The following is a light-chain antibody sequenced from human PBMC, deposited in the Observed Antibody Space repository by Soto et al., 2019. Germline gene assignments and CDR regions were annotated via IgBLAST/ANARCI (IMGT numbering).Light chain of an antibody. CDR3: CSYTSSRSHV. J-gene: IGLJ1*01. V-gene: IGLV2-14*01. CDR1: SSDVGGYNY. CDR2: EVS. Sequence: QSALTQPASVSGSPGQSITISCTGTSSDVGGYNYVSWYQQHPGKAPKLMIYEVSNRPSGVSNRFSASKSGNTASLTISGLQAEDEADYYCCSYTSSRSHVFGTGTKLTVL.